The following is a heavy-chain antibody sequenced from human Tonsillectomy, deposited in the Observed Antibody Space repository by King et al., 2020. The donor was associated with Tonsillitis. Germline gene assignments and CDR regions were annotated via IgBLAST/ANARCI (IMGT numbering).Heavy chain of an antibody. Sequence: VQLQQWGAGLLKPSETLSLTCAVYGGSFSGYYWNWIRQPPGKGLEWIGEINHSGSTNHNPSLKSRVTISVDRTKNHFSLKLSSVTAADTAVYYCAREGYSRGWRGRTNWFDPWCQGTLVTVSS. J-gene: IGHJ5*02. V-gene: IGHV4-34*01. CDR1: GGSFSGYY. CDR2: INHSGST. D-gene: IGHD6-19*01. CDR3: AREGYSRGWRGRTNWFDP.